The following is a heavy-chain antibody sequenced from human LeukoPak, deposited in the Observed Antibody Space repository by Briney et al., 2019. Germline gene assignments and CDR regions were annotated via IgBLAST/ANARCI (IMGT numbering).Heavy chain of an antibody. J-gene: IGHJ4*02. CDR3: ARARPIDY. D-gene: IGHD6-6*01. CDR1: GFTFSTYS. V-gene: IGHV3-21*01. Sequence: GGSLRLSCAASGFTFSTYSMNWVRQAPGKGLEWVSYISSGSRYIYYADSLKGRFTISRDDAENSLYLQMNNLGADDTAVYYCARARPIDYWGQGTLVTVSS. CDR2: ISSGSRYI.